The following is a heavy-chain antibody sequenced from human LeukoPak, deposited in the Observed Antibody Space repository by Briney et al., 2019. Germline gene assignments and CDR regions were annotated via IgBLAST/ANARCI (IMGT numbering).Heavy chain of an antibody. CDR3: AGPNWYYFDY. J-gene: IGHJ4*02. CDR1: GGSISSSSYY. V-gene: IGHV4-39*01. CDR2: IHYSGST. D-gene: IGHD5-24*01. Sequence: SETLSLTCTVSGGSISSSSYYWGWIRQPPGKGLEWIGSIHYSGSTYYNPSLKSRVTIPVDTSKNQFSLKLSSVTAADTAVYYCAGPNWYYFDYWGQGTLVTVSS.